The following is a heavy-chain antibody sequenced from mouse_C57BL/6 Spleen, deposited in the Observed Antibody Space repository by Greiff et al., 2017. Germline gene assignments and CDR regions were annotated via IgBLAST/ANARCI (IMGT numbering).Heavy chain of an antibody. J-gene: IGHJ2*01. CDR3: ARVGLYDYQTFDY. Sequence: VQLQQSGPELVKPGASVKISCKASGYSFTDYNLNWVKQSNGKSLEWIGVINPNYGTTSYNQKFKGKATLTGDQSSSTAYMQLNSLTSEDSAVYFCARVGLYDYQTFDYWGQGTTLTVSS. CDR1: GYSFTDYN. D-gene: IGHD2-4*01. V-gene: IGHV1-39*01. CDR2: INPNYGTT.